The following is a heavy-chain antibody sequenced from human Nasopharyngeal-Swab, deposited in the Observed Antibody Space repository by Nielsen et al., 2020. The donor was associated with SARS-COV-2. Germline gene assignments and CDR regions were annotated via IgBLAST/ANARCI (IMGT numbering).Heavy chain of an antibody. Sequence: GESLKISCAASGFTVSPIYINWVRQAPGKGLEWVSAISGSGGSTYYADSVKGRFTISRDNSKNTLYLQMNSLRAEDTAVYYCAKKGIVVVPAAGGLDPWGQGTLVTVSS. J-gene: IGHJ5*02. CDR3: AKKGIVVVPAAGGLDP. CDR2: ISGSGGST. D-gene: IGHD2-2*01. CDR1: GFTVSPIY. V-gene: IGHV3-23*01.